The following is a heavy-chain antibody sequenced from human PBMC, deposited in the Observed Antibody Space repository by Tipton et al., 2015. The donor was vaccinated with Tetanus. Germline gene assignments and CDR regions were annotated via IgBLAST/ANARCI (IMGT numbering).Heavy chain of an antibody. V-gene: IGHV4-59*01. Sequence: LSLTCTVSGVSISSYYWSWIRQPPGKGLEWIGYIYYSGSTNYNPSLKSRVTISVDTSKNQFSLKLSSVTAADTAVYYCARGTGDYWGQGTLVTVSS. D-gene: IGHD1-14*01. CDR1: GVSISSYY. J-gene: IGHJ4*02. CDR3: ARGTGDY. CDR2: IYYSGST.